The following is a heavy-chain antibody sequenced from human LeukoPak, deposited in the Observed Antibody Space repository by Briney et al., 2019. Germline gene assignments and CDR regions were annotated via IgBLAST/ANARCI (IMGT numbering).Heavy chain of an antibody. CDR3: ARHLGYCSSSSCYFDY. Sequence: SETLSLTCTVSGGSISRSSYYWGWIRQPPGKGLEWIASISYSGSTYYTPSLKSRVTISVDTSKNQFSLKLSSVTAADTAVYYCARHLGYCSSSSCYFDYWGQGALVTVSS. CDR2: ISYSGST. V-gene: IGHV4-39*01. CDR1: GGSISRSSYY. D-gene: IGHD2-2*01. J-gene: IGHJ4*02.